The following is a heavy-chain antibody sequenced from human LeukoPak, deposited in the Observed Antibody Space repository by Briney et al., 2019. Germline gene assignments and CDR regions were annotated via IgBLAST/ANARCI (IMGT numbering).Heavy chain of an antibody. CDR3: AREVPSSRNFDS. D-gene: IGHD6-13*01. J-gene: IGHJ4*02. V-gene: IGHV4-61*03. CDR2: ISYIGNDYSNT. Sequence: SWETLSLTCTVSGGSVNSAGHYWYCLRPPTGQGLESIASISYIGNDYSNTNYSPSLKSRATISVDTSKDHFSLKVNSVTAADTAVYYCAREVPSSRNFDSWGQGTLVTVSS. CDR1: GGSVNSAGHY.